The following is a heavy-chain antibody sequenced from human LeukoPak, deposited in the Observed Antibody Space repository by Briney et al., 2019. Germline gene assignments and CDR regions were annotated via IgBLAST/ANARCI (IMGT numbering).Heavy chain of an antibody. CDR1: GYTFNGYY. D-gene: IGHD2-2*01. Sequence: AAVKVSCKSSGYTFNGYYMHWVRQAPGQGLEWMGWINPNSGGTNYAPKFEGRVTMTRDTSISTAYMELSRLRSDDTAVYYCARDGGYCSSTSCYYCMDVWGKGTTVTVSS. CDR2: INPNSGGT. CDR3: ARDGGYCSSTSCYYCMDV. V-gene: IGHV1-2*02. J-gene: IGHJ6*03.